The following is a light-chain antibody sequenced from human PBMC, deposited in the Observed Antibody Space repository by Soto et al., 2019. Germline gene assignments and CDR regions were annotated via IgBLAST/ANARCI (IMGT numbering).Light chain of an antibody. CDR3: QQRSSWRVT. CDR2: DAS. CDR1: QSVSTF. J-gene: IGKJ4*01. Sequence: EIVLTQFPATLYLSPGERATLSCRASQSVSTFLAWYQQQPGQAPRLVVYDASKRATGIPARFSGSGSGTDFTLTISSLEPEDFAVYYCQQRSSWRVTFGGGTKVEIK. V-gene: IGKV3-11*01.